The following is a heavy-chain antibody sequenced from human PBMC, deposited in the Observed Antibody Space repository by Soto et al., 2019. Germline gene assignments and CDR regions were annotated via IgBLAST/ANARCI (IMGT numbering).Heavy chain of an antibody. CDR2: ISAYNGNT. V-gene: IGHV1-18*01. Sequence: ASVKVSCKASGYTFTSYGISWVRQAPGQGLEWMGWISAYNGNTNYAQKLQGRVTMTTDTSTSTAYMELRSLRSDDTAVYYCAGSQDFGVVTLYYYGMDVWGQGTTVTV. D-gene: IGHD3-3*01. J-gene: IGHJ6*02. CDR3: AGSQDFGVVTLYYYGMDV. CDR1: GYTFTSYG.